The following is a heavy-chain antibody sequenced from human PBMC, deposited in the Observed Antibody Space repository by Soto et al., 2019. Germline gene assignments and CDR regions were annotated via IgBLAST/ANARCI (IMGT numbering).Heavy chain of an antibody. CDR3: ARGGSSGTYYAHWNFDL. D-gene: IGHD3-10*01. CDR2: IYGGGRT. J-gene: IGHJ2*01. V-gene: IGHV3-66*01. CDR1: GFTVSNTY. Sequence: EVQLVESGGGLVQPGGSLRLSCADSGFTVSNTYMSWVRQAPGKGLEWVSIIYGGGRTYHADSVKGRFSSSRDNSNNTLYLQMNSLRAEDTAVYYCARGGSSGTYYAHWNFDLWGRGTLVTVSS.